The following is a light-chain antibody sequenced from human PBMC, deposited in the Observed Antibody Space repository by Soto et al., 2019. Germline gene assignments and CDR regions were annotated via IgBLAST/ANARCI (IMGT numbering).Light chain of an antibody. CDR3: QSYDSSLSGAV. CDR2: GNS. V-gene: IGLV1-40*01. CDR1: SSNIGAGYD. J-gene: IGLJ7*01. Sequence: QSALTQPPSVSGAPGQRVTISCSGSSSNIGAGYDVHWYQQLPGTAPKLLIYGNSNRPSGVPDRFSGSKSGTSASLAITGLQAEDESHYYCQSYDSSLSGAVFGGGTQLTVL.